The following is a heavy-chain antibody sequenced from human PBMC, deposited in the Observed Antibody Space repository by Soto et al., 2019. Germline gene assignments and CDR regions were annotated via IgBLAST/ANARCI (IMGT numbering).Heavy chain of an antibody. D-gene: IGHD3-10*01. V-gene: IGHV1-18*01. CDR3: ARGVGSGSYYKQYNLFDP. J-gene: IGHJ5*02. CDR1: GYTFTNYG. Sequence: ASVKVSCKASGYTFTNYGISWVRQAPGQGLEWMGWISAYNGNTKYAQKLQGRVTMTTDTSTSTAYMELRSLRSDDTAVYYCARGVGSGSYYKQYNLFDPWGQGTLVTVSS. CDR2: ISAYNGNT.